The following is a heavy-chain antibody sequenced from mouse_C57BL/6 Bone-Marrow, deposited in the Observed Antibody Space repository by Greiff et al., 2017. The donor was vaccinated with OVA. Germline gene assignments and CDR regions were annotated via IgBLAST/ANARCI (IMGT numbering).Heavy chain of an antibody. CDR2: IWSDGST. V-gene: IGHV2-6-1*01. J-gene: IGHJ1*03. CDR1: GFSLTSYG. CDR3: ARHGRSYGYWYFDV. D-gene: IGHD1-1*01. Sequence: QVQLKESGPGLVAPSQSLSITCTVSGFSLTSYGVHWVRQPPGKGLEWLVVIWSDGSTTYNSALKSRLSISKDNSKSQVVLKMNSLQTDDTAMYYCARHGRSYGYWYFDVWGTGTTVTVSS.